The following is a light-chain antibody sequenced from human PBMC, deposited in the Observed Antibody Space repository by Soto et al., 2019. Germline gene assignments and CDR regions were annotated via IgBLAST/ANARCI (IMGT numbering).Light chain of an antibody. Sequence: AINMTLSPSSLSASVGDRVTIHCRASQGIGNALGWYQQKPGKPPKVLIYGASNLQSGVPPRFSGSGSGTDFTLAISSLLPEDSATYCCLQAIINPWTLCQGTKVDIK. CDR3: LQAIINPWT. CDR2: GAS. J-gene: IGKJ1*01. CDR1: QGIGNA. V-gene: IGKV1-6*01.